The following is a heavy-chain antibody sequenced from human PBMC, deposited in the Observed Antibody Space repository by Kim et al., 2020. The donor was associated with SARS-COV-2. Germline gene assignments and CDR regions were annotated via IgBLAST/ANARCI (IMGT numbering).Heavy chain of an antibody. J-gene: IGHJ4*02. CDR3: ARTTHYGSGSYFDY. V-gene: IGHV4-59*01. Sequence: NPSLKSRVTISVDTSKTQFSLKLSSVTAADTAVYYCARTTHYGSGSYFDYWGQGTLVTVSS. D-gene: IGHD3-10*01.